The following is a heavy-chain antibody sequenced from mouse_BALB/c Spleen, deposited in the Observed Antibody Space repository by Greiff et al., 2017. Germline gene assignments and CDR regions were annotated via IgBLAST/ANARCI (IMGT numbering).Heavy chain of an antibody. D-gene: IGHD1-1*01. V-gene: IGHV5-6-4*01. CDR2: ISSGGSYT. CDR1: GFTFSSYT. Sequence: DVMLVESGGGLVQPGGSLKLSCAASGFTFSSYTMSWVRQTPEKRLEWVATISSGGSYTYYPDSVKGRFTISRDNAKNTLYLQMSSLKSEDTAMYYCTRGEVLRSWFAYWGQGTLVTVSA. CDR3: TRGEVLRSWFAY. J-gene: IGHJ3*01.